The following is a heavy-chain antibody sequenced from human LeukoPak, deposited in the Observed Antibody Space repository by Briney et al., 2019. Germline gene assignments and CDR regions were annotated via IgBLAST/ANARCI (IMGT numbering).Heavy chain of an antibody. Sequence: GGSLGLSCAASGLTFSSYAMTWVRQAPGKGLEWVSTISGGGYGTYYADSVKGRFTISRDNSKNTLFMQMNSLTAEDTALYYCAKDIIEVGPRRFDPWGQGTLVSVSS. J-gene: IGHJ5*02. CDR3: AKDIIEVGPRRFDP. D-gene: IGHD2/OR15-2a*01. V-gene: IGHV3-23*01. CDR1: GLTFSSYA. CDR2: ISGGGYGT.